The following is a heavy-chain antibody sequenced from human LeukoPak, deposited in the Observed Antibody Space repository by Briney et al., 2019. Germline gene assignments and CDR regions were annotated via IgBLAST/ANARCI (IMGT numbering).Heavy chain of an antibody. D-gene: IGHD2-2*01. CDR2: ISSSGSII. CDR1: GFTFSSYE. Sequence: GGSLRLSCAASGFTFSSYEMNWVRQAPGKGLEWASYISSSGSIIYYADSVKVRFTISRDNAKNSVYLQMNSLRAEDTAVYYCARDCSSTSCYVDYYYYMDVWGKGTTVTVSS. V-gene: IGHV3-48*03. J-gene: IGHJ6*03. CDR3: ARDCSSTSCYVDYYYYMDV.